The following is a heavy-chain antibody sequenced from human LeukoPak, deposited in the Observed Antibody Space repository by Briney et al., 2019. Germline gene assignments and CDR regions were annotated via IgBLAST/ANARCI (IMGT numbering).Heavy chain of an antibody. Sequence: GRSLRLSCAASGFSFSSSAMSCVRQAPGKAREWVLAIGGSGSNTSYSESVKRRFTRSIDNSKNTLSLQMNSLRAEDTAVYYCAKNSSGRPWGDYYMDVWGKGTTVTVSS. D-gene: IGHD6-19*01. CDR1: GFSFSSSA. J-gene: IGHJ6*03. CDR3: AKNSSGRPWGDYYMDV. CDR2: IGGSGSNT. V-gene: IGHV3-23*01.